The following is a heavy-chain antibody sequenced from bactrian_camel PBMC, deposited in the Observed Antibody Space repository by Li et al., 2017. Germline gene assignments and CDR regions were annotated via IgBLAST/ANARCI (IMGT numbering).Heavy chain of an antibody. CDR2: IYSDGQYA. CDR3: ASVTAEGY. J-gene: IGHJ4*01. V-gene: IGHV3-2*01. CDR1: GFTFRSYD. Sequence: HVQLVESGGGLVQPAGSLSVSCAASGFTFRSYDMSWVRQAPGKGLEWVSSIYSDGQYAVYANSVKGRFTISRDNPKRTVYLQMNSLKSEDTARYYCASVTAEGYWGQGTQVTVS.